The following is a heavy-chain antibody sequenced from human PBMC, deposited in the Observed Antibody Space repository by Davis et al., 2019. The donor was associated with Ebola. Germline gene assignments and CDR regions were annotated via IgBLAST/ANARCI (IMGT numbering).Heavy chain of an antibody. V-gene: IGHV3-43*02. J-gene: IGHJ4*02. D-gene: IGHD3-3*01. CDR1: GFTFSSYA. Sequence: GESLKISCAASGFTFSSYAMHWVRQAPGKGLEWVSLISGDGGNTYYADSVKGRFTISRDNSKNSLYLQMNSLRTEDTALYYCAKDAHDYDFWSGYSDYWGQGTLVTVSS. CDR3: AKDAHDYDFWSGYSDY. CDR2: ISGDGGNT.